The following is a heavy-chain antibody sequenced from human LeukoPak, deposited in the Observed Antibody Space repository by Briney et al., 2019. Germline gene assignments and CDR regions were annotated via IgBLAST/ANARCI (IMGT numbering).Heavy chain of an antibody. J-gene: IGHJ4*02. CDR3: AKDLHSGWYVGYFDY. V-gene: IGHV3-23*01. Sequence: GGSLRLSCVASGFTFTNYAMSWVRQAPGKGLEWVSVISGGGGTTYYADSVKGRFTLSRDNSKNTLYLQMNSLRAEDTAVYYCAKDLHSGWYVGYFDYWGQGTLVTVSS. CDR2: ISGGGGTT. D-gene: IGHD6-19*01. CDR1: GFTFTNYA.